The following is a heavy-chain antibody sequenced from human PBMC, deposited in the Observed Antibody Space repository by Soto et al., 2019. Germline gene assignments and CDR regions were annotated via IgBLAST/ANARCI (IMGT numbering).Heavy chain of an antibody. V-gene: IGHV1-69*02. CDR3: ARVCSGGSCPPFDY. CDR1: GGTFSSYT. D-gene: IGHD2-15*01. CDR2: IIPILGIA. Sequence: SVKVSCKASGGTFSSYTISWVRQAPGQGLEWMGRIIPILGIANYAQKFQGRVTITADKSTSTAYMELSSLRSEDTAVYYCARVCSGGSCPPFDYWGQGTLVTVSS. J-gene: IGHJ4*02.